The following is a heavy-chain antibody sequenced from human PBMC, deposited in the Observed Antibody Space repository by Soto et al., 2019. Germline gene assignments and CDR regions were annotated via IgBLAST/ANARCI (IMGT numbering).Heavy chain of an antibody. V-gene: IGHV2-70*01. CDR3: ARIQDDSSRGHYAFDI. Sequence: SGPTLVNPTQTLTLTCTFSGFSLSTSGMCVSWIRQPPGKALEWLALIDWDDDKYYSTSLKTRLTISKDTSKNQVVLTMTNMDPVDTATYYCARIQDDSSRGHYAFDIWGQGTMVTVSS. D-gene: IGHD3-22*01. CDR1: GFSLSTSGMC. CDR2: IDWDDDK. J-gene: IGHJ3*02.